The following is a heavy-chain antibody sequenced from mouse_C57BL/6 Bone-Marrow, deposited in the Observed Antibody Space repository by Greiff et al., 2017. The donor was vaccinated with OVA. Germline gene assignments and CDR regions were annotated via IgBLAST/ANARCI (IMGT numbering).Heavy chain of an antibody. CDR2: ISSGGSYT. J-gene: IGHJ2*01. CDR1: GFTFSSYG. D-gene: IGHD1-1*01. V-gene: IGHV5-6*02. CDR3: ARRSYYYGSIYYFDY. Sequence: EVKLMESGGDLVKPGGSLKLSCAASGFTFSSYGMSWVRQTPDKRLEWVATISSGGSYTYYPDSVKGRFTISRDNAKNTLYLQMSSLKSEDTAMYYCARRSYYYGSIYYFDYWGQGTTLTVSS.